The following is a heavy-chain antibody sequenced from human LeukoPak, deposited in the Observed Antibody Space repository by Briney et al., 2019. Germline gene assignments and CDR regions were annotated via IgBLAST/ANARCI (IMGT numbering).Heavy chain of an antibody. Sequence: SETLSLTCAVYGGSFSGYYWSWLRQPPGKGLEWIGEINHSGSTNYNPSLKSRVTLSVDTSKNQFSLKVSSVTAADTAVYYCAILAGYRVPYWGQGSLVIVSS. V-gene: IGHV4-34*01. J-gene: IGHJ4*02. CDR3: AILAGYRVPY. CDR1: GGSFSGYY. D-gene: IGHD5-24*01. CDR2: INHSGST.